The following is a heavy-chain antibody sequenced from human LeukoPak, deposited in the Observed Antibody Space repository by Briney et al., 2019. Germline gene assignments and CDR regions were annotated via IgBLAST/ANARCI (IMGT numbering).Heavy chain of an antibody. CDR3: ASLTASSGPRIVDY. Sequence: GGSLRLSCAASGFTVSSNYMSWVRQAPGKGLEWVSVIYSGGSTYYADSVKGRFTISRDNSKNTLYLQMNSLRAEDTAVYYCASLTASSGPRIVDYWGQGTLVTVSS. V-gene: IGHV3-66*01. D-gene: IGHD6-25*01. CDR2: IYSGGST. CDR1: GFTVSSNY. J-gene: IGHJ4*02.